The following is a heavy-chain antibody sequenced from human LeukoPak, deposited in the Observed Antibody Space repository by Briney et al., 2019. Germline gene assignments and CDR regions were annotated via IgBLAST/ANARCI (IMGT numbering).Heavy chain of an antibody. CDR1: GYTFNNYA. J-gene: IGHJ6*03. CDR3: ARRGWAYYDILTGYRTPNYYHYMDV. CDR2: MNTKTGNP. V-gene: IGHV7-4-1*02. D-gene: IGHD3-9*01. Sequence: ASVKVSCKGSGYTFNNYAINWVRQAPGQGLEWMGWMNTKTGNPTYAQGFTGRFVFSLDTSVSTAYLQISSLKAEDTAVYYCARRGWAYYDILTGYRTPNYYHYMDVWGKGTTVTVS.